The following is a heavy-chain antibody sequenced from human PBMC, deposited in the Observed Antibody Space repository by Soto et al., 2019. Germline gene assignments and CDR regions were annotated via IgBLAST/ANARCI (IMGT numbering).Heavy chain of an antibody. CDR2: IXGXXXSX. V-gene: IGHV3-23*01. CDR1: GFTFSSYA. J-gene: IGHJ6*04. Sequence: EVQLLESGGGLVQPGGSLRLSCAASGFTFSSYAMSWVRQAPGKGLEWVSAIXGXXXSXXYADSVKGRFTISRDNSKXXXXXXXXXXXXXXXXXXXXXXXXXXXXDVWGKGTTVTVSS. CDR3: XXXXXXXXDV.